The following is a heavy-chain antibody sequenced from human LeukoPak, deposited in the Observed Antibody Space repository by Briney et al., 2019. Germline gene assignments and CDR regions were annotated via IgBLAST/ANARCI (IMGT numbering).Heavy chain of an antibody. D-gene: IGHD6-6*01. CDR1: GYTFTGYY. CDR3: AILNRASREYSSSLDDY. CDR2: INPNSGGT. J-gene: IGHJ4*02. Sequence: GASVKVSCKASGYTFTGYYMHWVRQAPGQGLEWMGWINPNSGGTNYAQKFQGRVTMTRDTSISTAYMELSRLRSDDTAVYYCAILNRASREYSSSLDDYWGQGTLVTVSS. V-gene: IGHV1-2*02.